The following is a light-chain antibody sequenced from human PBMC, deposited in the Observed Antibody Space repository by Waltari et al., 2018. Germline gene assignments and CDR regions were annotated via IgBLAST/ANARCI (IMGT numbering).Light chain of an antibody. CDR2: WAS. Sequence: DIVMTQSPDSLAVSLGARATINCKSSQSLLYSSNNKNSLAWYQQKPGQPPKPLIYWASSRESGVPDRFSASGSGTDFTLTISSLQAEDVAVYYCQQYYSTPLTFGGGTKVEIK. J-gene: IGKJ4*01. CDR1: QSLLYSSNNKNS. V-gene: IGKV4-1*01. CDR3: QQYYSTPLT.